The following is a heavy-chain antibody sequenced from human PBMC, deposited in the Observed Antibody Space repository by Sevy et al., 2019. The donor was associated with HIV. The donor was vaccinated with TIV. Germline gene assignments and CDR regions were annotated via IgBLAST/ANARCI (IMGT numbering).Heavy chain of an antibody. Sequence: GGSLRLSCAVSGFTVNTYAMSWVRQAPGKGLEWVAVINNSGGSTDYEDSVRARFSISRDNPNVYLEMNSLRVEDTAVYYCVKERVGYISSWYYFDYWGQGTLVTVSS. J-gene: IGHJ4*02. D-gene: IGHD6-13*01. CDR3: VKERVGYISSWYYFDY. CDR1: GFTVNTYA. V-gene: IGHV3-23*01. CDR2: INNSGGST.